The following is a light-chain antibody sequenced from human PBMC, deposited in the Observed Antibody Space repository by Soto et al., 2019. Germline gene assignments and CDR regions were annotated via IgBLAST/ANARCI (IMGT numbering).Light chain of an antibody. V-gene: IGKV1-33*01. CDR2: DAS. CDR3: QQRSNWRYT. Sequence: DIQMTQSPSSLSASVGDRVTITCQASQDISNYLNWYQQKPGKAPKLLIYDASNLETGVPSRFSGSGSGTDFTFTISSLQPEDIATYYCQQRSNWRYTFGQGTKLEIK. J-gene: IGKJ2*01. CDR1: QDISNY.